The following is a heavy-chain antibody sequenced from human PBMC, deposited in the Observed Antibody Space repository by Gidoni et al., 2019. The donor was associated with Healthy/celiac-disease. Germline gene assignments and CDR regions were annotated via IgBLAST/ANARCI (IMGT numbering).Heavy chain of an antibody. CDR3: ARDVSYAKSLYDAFDI. J-gene: IGHJ3*02. Sequence: EVQLVESGGGVVKPGGSLRLSCAASGFSFSSYSMNWVRQAPGKGLEWVSSISSSSSYIYYADSVKGRFTISRDNAKNSLYLQMNSLRAEDTAVYYCARDVSYAKSLYDAFDIWGQGTMVTVSS. D-gene: IGHD1-26*01. V-gene: IGHV3-21*01. CDR2: ISSSSSYI. CDR1: GFSFSSYS.